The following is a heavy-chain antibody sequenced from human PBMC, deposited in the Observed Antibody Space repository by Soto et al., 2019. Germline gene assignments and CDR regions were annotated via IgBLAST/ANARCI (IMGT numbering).Heavy chain of an antibody. D-gene: IGHD5-18*01. J-gene: IGHJ6*02. V-gene: IGHV4-31*03. CDR3: ASRSYGFYYYGMDV. CDR2: IYYSGST. Sequence: QVQLQESGPGLVKPSQTLSLTCTVSGGSISSGGYYWSWIRQHPGKGLEWIGYIYYSGSTYYNPSLKGRVTISVDTSKNQFSLKLSSVTAADTAVYYCASRSYGFYYYGMDVWGQGTTVTVSS. CDR1: GGSISSGGYY.